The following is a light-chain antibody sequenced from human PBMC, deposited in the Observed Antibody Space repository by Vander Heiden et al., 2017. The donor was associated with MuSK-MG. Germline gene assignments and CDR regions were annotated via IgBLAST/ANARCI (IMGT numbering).Light chain of an antibody. CDR1: PRIAGY. Sequence: DIQLSQSPTYLSASVGDRVTITCRASPRIAGYLNWYQQKPGRAPRLLVYAATYLQSGVPSRFSGSGTETDITLTISSLQPEDFATYYCQQSYSAPRTFGPGTRVDVK. V-gene: IGKV1-39*01. CDR3: QQSYSAPRT. CDR2: AAT. J-gene: IGKJ3*01.